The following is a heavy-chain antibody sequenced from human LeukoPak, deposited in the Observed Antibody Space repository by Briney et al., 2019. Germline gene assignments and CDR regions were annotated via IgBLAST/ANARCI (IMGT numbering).Heavy chain of an antibody. D-gene: IGHD5-18*01. CDR2: IKQDGSEK. CDR1: GFTFNSYW. J-gene: IGHJ4*02. CDR3: AREPTSMGSDY. V-gene: IGHV3-7*01. Sequence: GGSLRLSCAASGFTFNSYWMSWVRQAPGKGLEWVANIKQDGSEKYYVDSVKGRFTISRDNAKNSLYLQMNSLRADDAAVYYCAREPTSMGSDYWGQGTLVTVSS.